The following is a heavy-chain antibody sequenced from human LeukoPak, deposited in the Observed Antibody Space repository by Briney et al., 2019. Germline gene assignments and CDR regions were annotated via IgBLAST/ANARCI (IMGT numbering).Heavy chain of an antibody. CDR2: ISGSGESI. V-gene: IGHV3-23*01. CDR3: AKDFMGLSRFDS. Sequence: GGSLRLSCAASGFTFNKYAVSWVRQAPGKGLEWASTISGSGESIYYEDSVKGRFTISRDNSKNTLSLQMDSLRAEDTAVYYCAKDFMGLSRFDSWGQGTLVTVSS. CDR1: GFTFNKYA. J-gene: IGHJ4*02. D-gene: IGHD1-26*01.